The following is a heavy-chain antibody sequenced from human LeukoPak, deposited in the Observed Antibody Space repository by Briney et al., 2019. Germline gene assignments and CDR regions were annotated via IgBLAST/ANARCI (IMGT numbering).Heavy chain of an antibody. CDR1: GFTFSSYV. Sequence: SGGSLRLSCAASGFTFSSYVMHWVRQAPGKGLEWVAVISFDSTSRYYTDSVKGRFTISRDNSKNTLFLQMDSLKNEDTAMYYCARARRTGYAFGPQADWGQGTLVTVSS. D-gene: IGHD1-1*01. J-gene: IGHJ4*02. CDR2: ISFDSTSR. CDR3: ARARRTGYAFGPQAD. V-gene: IGHV3-30*04.